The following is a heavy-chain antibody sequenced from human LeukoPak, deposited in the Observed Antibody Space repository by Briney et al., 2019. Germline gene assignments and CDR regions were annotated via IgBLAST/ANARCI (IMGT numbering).Heavy chain of an antibody. CDR2: ISSSSSYI. CDR3: ARDGDSSGGAGIDD. CDR1: GFTFSSYS. V-gene: IGHV3-21*01. Sequence: GGSLRLSCAASGFTFSSYSMNWVRQAPGKGLEWVSSISSSSSYIYYADSVKGRFTISRDNAKNSLYLQMNSLRTEDTTVYYCARDGDSSGGAGIDDSGQRRLVTVSS. J-gene: IGHJ4*01. D-gene: IGHD6-25*01.